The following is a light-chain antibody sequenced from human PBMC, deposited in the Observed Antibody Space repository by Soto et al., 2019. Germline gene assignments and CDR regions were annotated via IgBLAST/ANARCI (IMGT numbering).Light chain of an antibody. CDR1: QGITRW. CDR2: AAS. J-gene: IGKJ4*01. CDR3: QQTSSFPLT. Sequence: DIQMTQSPSSVSASVGDSLTITCRASQGITRWLAWYQQKPGRAPKLLIYAASNLQSGVPSRFSGSGSGTDFTLTISSLQPADFGTYYCQQTSSFPLTLGGGTKVEIK. V-gene: IGKV1-12*01.